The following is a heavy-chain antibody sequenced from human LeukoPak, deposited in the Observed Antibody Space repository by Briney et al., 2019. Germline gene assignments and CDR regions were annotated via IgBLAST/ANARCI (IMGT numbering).Heavy chain of an antibody. J-gene: IGHJ4*02. Sequence: GGSLRLSCVASGFTFTNYAMSWVRQAPGKGLEWVSAITGSDGSSYYADSVKGRFTTSRDNSKNTLYLQVNSLRAEDTAVYYCAKWGDYDILTGYYVPDYWGQGTLVTVSS. CDR1: GFTFTNYA. CDR2: ITGSDGSS. CDR3: AKWGDYDILTGYYVPDY. D-gene: IGHD3-9*01. V-gene: IGHV3-23*01.